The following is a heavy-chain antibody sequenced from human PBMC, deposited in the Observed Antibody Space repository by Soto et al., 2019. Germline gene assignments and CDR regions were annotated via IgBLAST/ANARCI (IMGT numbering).Heavy chain of an antibody. CDR2: ISYSGDT. CDR1: GVPVTRDTPY. Sequence: SETLSLTCAVSGVPVTRDTPYWSWIRQPPGKGLEWIGDISYSGDTNYNSSLKTRVTISADTSKNHFSLTLTSMTAADTALYYCVKGGSHWFDAWGQGALVTVSS. CDR3: VKGGSHWFDA. V-gene: IGHV4-61*03. D-gene: IGHD3-10*01. J-gene: IGHJ5*02.